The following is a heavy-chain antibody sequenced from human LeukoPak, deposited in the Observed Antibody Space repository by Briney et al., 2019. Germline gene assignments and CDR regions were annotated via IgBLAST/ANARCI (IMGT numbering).Heavy chain of an antibody. V-gene: IGHV4-34*01. CDR3: ARLIPMMATLYYYYYYMDV. Sequence: PSETLSLTCAVYGGSFSGYYWSWIRQPPGKGLEWIGEINHSGSTNYNPSLKSRVTISVDTSKNQFSLKLSSVTAADTAVYYCARLIPMMATLYYYYYYMDVWGKGTTVTVSS. D-gene: IGHD5-24*01. CDR1: GGSFSGYY. CDR2: INHSGST. J-gene: IGHJ6*03.